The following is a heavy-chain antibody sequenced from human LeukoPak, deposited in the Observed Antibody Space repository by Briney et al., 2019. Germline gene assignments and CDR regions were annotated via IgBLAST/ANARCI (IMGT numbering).Heavy chain of an antibody. CDR3: ARTYYDFWSGYYTGYYFDY. Sequence: SVKVSCKASGGTFSSYAISWVRQAPGQGLEWMGGIIPIFGTANYAQKFQGRVTITTDESTSTAYMELSSLRSEDTAVYYCARTYYDFWSGYYTGYYFDYWGQGTLVTVSS. D-gene: IGHD3-3*01. CDR2: IIPIFGTA. J-gene: IGHJ4*02. V-gene: IGHV1-69*05. CDR1: GGTFSSYA.